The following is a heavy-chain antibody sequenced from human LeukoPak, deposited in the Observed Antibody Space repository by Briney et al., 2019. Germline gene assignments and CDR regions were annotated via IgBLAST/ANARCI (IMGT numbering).Heavy chain of an antibody. J-gene: IGHJ4*02. CDR1: GFTVSSNY. Sequence: PGGSLRLSCAASGFTVSSNYMSWVRQAPGKGLEWVSVIYSGGSTYYADSVKGRFTISRDNSKNTLYLQMNSLRVEDTAVYYCVSQRGRSSGWFDYWGQGTLVTVSS. V-gene: IGHV3-66*04. CDR2: IYSGGST. D-gene: IGHD6-19*01. CDR3: VSQRGRSSGWFDY.